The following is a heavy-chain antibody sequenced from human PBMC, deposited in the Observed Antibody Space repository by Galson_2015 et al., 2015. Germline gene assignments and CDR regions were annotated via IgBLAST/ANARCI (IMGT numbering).Heavy chain of an antibody. J-gene: IGHJ4*02. CDR3: ARNYNFWSGLDY. CDR1: GFTFSDYY. V-gene: IGHV3-11*01. CDR2: MSSSGSTI. D-gene: IGHD3-3*01. Sequence: SLRLSCAASGFTFSDYYMTWFRQAPGMGLEYVSYMSSSGSTIYYADSVKGRFTISRDNAKNSLYLQMNSLRAEDTAVYYCARNYNFWSGLDYWGQGTLVTVSS.